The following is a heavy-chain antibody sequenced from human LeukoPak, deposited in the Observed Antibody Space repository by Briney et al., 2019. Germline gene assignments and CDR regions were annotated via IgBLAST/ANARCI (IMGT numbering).Heavy chain of an antibody. CDR3: ARLGSRVLWVDL. CDR1: GGSISSGGYY. V-gene: IGHV4-30-2*01. J-gene: IGHJ2*01. CDR2: IYHSGST. D-gene: IGHD3-16*01. Sequence: SQTLSLTCTVSGGSISSGGYYWSWIRQPPGKGLEWIGYIYHSGSTYYNPSLKSRVTISVDRSKNQFSLKLSSVTAADTAVYYCARLGSRVLWVDLWGRGTLVTVSS.